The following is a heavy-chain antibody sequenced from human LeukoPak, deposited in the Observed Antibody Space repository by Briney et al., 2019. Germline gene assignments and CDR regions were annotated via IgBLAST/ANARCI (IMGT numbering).Heavy chain of an antibody. CDR3: ARGGYGGNSLDC. CDR2: IYYSGST. J-gene: IGHJ4*02. D-gene: IGHD4-23*01. V-gene: IGHV4-59*01. CDR1: GGSISSYY. Sequence: SETLSLTCTVSGGSISSYYWSWIRQPPGKGLEWIGYIYYSGSTNYNPSLKSRVTISVDTSKNQFSLKLSSVTAADTAVYYCARGGYGGNSLDCWGQGTLVTVSS.